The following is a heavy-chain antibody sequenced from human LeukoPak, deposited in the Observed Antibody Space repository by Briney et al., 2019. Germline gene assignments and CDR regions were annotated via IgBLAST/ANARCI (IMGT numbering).Heavy chain of an antibody. Sequence: ALVKVSCKASGYTFTGYYMHWVRQAPGQGLEWMGWINPNSGGTNYAQKFQGRVTMTRDTSISTAYMELSRLRSDDTAVYYCARTGSGYYGVHDAFDIWGQGTMVTVSS. D-gene: IGHD3-22*01. CDR3: ARTGSGYYGVHDAFDI. CDR1: GYTFTGYY. V-gene: IGHV1-2*02. J-gene: IGHJ3*02. CDR2: INPNSGGT.